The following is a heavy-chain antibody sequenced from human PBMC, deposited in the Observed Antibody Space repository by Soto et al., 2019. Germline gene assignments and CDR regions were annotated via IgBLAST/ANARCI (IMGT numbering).Heavy chain of an antibody. Sequence: GGSLRLSCAASGFTFSDYYMSWIRQAPGKGLEWVSYISSSSSYTNYADSVKGRFTISRDNAKNSLYLQMNSLRAEDTAVYYCASPYYDFWSGRYGMDVWGQGTTVTVSS. CDR2: ISSSSSYT. CDR1: GFTFSDYY. CDR3: ASPYYDFWSGRYGMDV. V-gene: IGHV3-11*06. D-gene: IGHD3-3*01. J-gene: IGHJ6*02.